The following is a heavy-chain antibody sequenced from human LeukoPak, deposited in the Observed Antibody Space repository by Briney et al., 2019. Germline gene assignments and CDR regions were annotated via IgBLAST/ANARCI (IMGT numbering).Heavy chain of an antibody. CDR1: GYTFTSYD. V-gene: IGHV1-8*02. CDR2: MNPNSGNT. D-gene: IGHD3-22*01. CDR3: ARDYYDSSGYLIGNWFDP. Sequence: ASVKVSCKASGYTFTSYDINWVRQATGQGLEWMGWMNPNSGNTGYAQKFQGRVTMTRDMSTSTVYMELSSLRSEDTAVYYCARDYYDSSGYLIGNWFDPWGQGTLVTVSS. J-gene: IGHJ5*02.